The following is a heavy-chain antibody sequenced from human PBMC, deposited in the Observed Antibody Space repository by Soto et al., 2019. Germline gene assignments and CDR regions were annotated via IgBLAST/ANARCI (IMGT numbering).Heavy chain of an antibody. V-gene: IGHV3-21*01. CDR2: ISSSSSDI. CDR1: GFTFSSYR. Sequence: EVQLVESGGGLVKPGGSLRLSCAASGFTFSSYRMNWVRQAPGKGLEWVSSISSSSSDIYYADSMKGRFTISRDNAKNSLYLQMNSLRAEDTAVYYCATAVTGTDAFDIWGQGTMVTVSS. J-gene: IGHJ3*02. D-gene: IGHD6-19*01. CDR3: ATAVTGTDAFDI.